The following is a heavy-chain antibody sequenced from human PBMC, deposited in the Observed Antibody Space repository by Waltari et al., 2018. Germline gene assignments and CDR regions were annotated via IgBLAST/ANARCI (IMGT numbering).Heavy chain of an antibody. CDR2: ISADNGNT. Sequence: QVQLVQSGAEVKKPGASVKVSCKASGYTFTSHGLIWCRQAPGQGLEWMGWISADNGNTNYAQKLQGRVTMTTDTSTSTAYMELRSLRSDDTAVYYCARSPIHYYYYGMDVWGQGTTVTVSS. CDR3: ARSPIHYYYYGMDV. J-gene: IGHJ6*02. CDR1: GYTFTSHG. V-gene: IGHV1-18*01.